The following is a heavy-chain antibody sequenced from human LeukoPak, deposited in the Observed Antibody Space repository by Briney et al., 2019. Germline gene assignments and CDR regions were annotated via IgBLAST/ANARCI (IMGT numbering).Heavy chain of an antibody. Sequence: GRSLRLSCAASGFAFSSYGMHWVRQAPGKGLEWVAVIWYDGSNKYYADSVKGRFTISRDNSKNTLYLQMNSLRAEDTAVYYCAREALGYCSGGSCLEDAFDIWGQGTMVTVSS. V-gene: IGHV3-33*01. CDR3: AREALGYCSGGSCLEDAFDI. D-gene: IGHD2-15*01. J-gene: IGHJ3*02. CDR1: GFAFSSYG. CDR2: IWYDGSNK.